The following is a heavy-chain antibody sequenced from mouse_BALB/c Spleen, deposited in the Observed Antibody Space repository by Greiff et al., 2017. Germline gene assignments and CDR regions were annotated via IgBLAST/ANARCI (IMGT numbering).Heavy chain of an antibody. J-gene: IGHJ2*01. D-gene: IGHD2-3*01. CDR1: GFNIKDYY. Sequence: EVKLQQSGAELVRPGALVKLSCKASGFNIKDYYMHWVKQRPEQGLEWIGWIDPENGNTIYDPKFQGKASITADTSSNTAYLQLSSLTSEDTAVYYCASGRLLRPYYFDYWGQGTTLTVSS. V-gene: IGHV14-1*02. CDR2: IDPENGNT. CDR3: ASGRLLRPYYFDY.